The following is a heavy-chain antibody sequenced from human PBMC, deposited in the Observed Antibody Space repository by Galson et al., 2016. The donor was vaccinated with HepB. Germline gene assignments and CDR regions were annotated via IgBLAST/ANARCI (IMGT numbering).Heavy chain of an antibody. J-gene: IGHJ3*02. Sequence: SLRLSCAASGFAFRTYSMNWVRQTPGKGLEWVASITGTDYCTYYADSIKDRFTISRDTSKNTLYLQMNSLRAEDTAVYYCAKEGGASGYAFDIWGQGTMVTVSS. D-gene: IGHD6-25*01. CDR3: AKEGGASGYAFDI. CDR1: GFAFRTYS. CDR2: ITGTDYCT. V-gene: IGHV3-21*01.